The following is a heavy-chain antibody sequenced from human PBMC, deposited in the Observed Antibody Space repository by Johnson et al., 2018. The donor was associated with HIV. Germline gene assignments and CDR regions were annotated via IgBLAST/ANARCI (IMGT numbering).Heavy chain of an antibody. CDR1: GFIFSNHD. J-gene: IGHJ3*02. V-gene: IGHV3-30*14. CDR2: ISYDGST. Sequence: QVQLVESGGGVVQPGRSLRLSCTASGFIFSNHDIDWVRQAPGKGLEWVALISYDGSTYYADSVKGRFTISRDKSKNTLYLQMNSLRPEDTAVYYCARDRPSGWPDAFDIWGQGTMVTVSS. D-gene: IGHD6-19*01. CDR3: ARDRPSGWPDAFDI.